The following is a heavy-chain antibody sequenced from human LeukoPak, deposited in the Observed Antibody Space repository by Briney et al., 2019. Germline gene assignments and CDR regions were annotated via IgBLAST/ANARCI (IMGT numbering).Heavy chain of an antibody. Sequence: PSQTLSLTCTASGGSISSSSYYWGWIRQPPGKGLEWIGSIYYSGSTYYNPSLKSRVTISVDTSKNQFSLKLSSVTAADTAVYYCARLSIAVAGPNFDYWGQGTLVTVSS. V-gene: IGHV4-39*01. CDR1: GGSISSSSYY. CDR2: IYYSGST. J-gene: IGHJ4*02. CDR3: ARLSIAVAGPNFDY. D-gene: IGHD6-19*01.